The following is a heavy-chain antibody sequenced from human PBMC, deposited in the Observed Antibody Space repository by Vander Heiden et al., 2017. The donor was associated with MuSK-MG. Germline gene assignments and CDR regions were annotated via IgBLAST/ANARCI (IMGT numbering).Heavy chain of an antibody. Sequence: QVQLQESGPGLVKPSQTLSLTCPVSGGSISSGGYYWSWIRQHPGKGLEWIGYIYYSGSTYYYPSLKSRVTISVDTSKNQFSMKLSSVTAADTAVYCCSRVHANNWFDPWGQGTLVTVSS. V-gene: IGHV4-31*03. J-gene: IGHJ5*02. CDR2: IYYSGST. CDR3: SRVHANNWFDP. CDR1: GGSISSGGYY.